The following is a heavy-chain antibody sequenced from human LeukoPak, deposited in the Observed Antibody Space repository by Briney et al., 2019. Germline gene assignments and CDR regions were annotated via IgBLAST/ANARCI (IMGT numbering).Heavy chain of an antibody. D-gene: IGHD3-22*01. CDR3: ARGGRRGSVTMIVVVIPIFDY. V-gene: IGHV4-34*01. CDR1: GGSFSGYY. Sequence: PSETLSLTCAVYGGSFSGYYWSWIRQPPGKGLEWIGEINHSGSTNYNPSLKSRVTISVDTSKNQFSLKLSSVTAADTAVYYCARGGRRGSVTMIVVVIPIFDYWGQGTLVTVSS. CDR2: INHSGST. J-gene: IGHJ4*02.